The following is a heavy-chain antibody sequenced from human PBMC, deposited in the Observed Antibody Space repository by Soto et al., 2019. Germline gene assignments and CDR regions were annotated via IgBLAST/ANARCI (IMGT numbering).Heavy chain of an antibody. Sequence: PGGSLRLSCAASGISFSNYWMTWVRQAPGKGLEWVANVKQDGSGKYYVDSVTGRVTISRDNAKNSLYLQMNSLRAEDTALYYCATAGVGITTGDFHYWGQGXLVTVSS. CDR3: ATAGVGITTGDFHY. V-gene: IGHV3-7*01. CDR1: GISFSNYW. J-gene: IGHJ4*02. D-gene: IGHD1-26*01. CDR2: VKQDGSGK.